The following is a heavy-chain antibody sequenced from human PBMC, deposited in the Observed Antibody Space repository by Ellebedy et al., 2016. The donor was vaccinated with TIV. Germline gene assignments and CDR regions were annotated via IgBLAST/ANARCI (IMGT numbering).Heavy chain of an antibody. Sequence: GESLNISXGTPGFIFSKCWMTWVRQSPGKGLEWVANIKPDGSKTWYADSVVGRFTISRDNSKNTLYLQLNSPRAEDTALYYCVKDRDRTWSFDFWGQGTLVTVSS. CDR2: IKPDGSKT. V-gene: IGHV3-7*01. CDR1: GFIFSKCW. CDR3: VKDRDRTWSFDF. J-gene: IGHJ4*02. D-gene: IGHD1-7*01.